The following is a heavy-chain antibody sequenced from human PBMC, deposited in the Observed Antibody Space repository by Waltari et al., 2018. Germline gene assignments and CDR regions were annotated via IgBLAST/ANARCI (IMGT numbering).Heavy chain of an antibody. CDR3: ASLSPIVVVPAAMGGTG. CDR1: GGSISSYY. Sequence: QVQLQESGPGLVKPSETLSLTCTVSGGSISSYYWSWIRQPPGKGLEWIGYIYYSGSTNYNPSLKSRVTISVDKSKNQFSLKLSSVTAADTAVYYCASLSPIVVVPAAMGGTGWGQGTLVTVSS. V-gene: IGHV4-59*12. CDR2: IYYSGST. D-gene: IGHD2-2*01. J-gene: IGHJ4*02.